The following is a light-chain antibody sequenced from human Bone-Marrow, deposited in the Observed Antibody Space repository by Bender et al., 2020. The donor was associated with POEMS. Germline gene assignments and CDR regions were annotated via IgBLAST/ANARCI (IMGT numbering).Light chain of an antibody. J-gene: IGLJ2*01. CDR2: NNN. CDR3: CSYAGSGTVV. CDR1: SNP. V-gene: IGLV1-44*01. Sequence: QSVLTQPPSAAGTPGQRVPISCSGSSNPVSWYQHVPGTAPKLLIYNNNQRPSGVSNRFSGSKSGNTASLTISGLQAEDEADYYCCSYAGSGTVVFGGGTKLTVL.